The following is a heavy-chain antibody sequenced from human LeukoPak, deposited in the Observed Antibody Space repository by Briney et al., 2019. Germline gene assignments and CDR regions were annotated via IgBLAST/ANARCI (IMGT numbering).Heavy chain of an antibody. CDR1: GYTFTSYG. J-gene: IGHJ4*02. Sequence: GASVKVSCKASGYTFTSYGISWVRQAPGQGLEWMGWISAYNGNTNYAQKLQGRVTMTTDTSTSTAYMELRSLRSDDTAVYYCARVLFEYSSSSGGDYWGQGTLVTVSS. V-gene: IGHV1-18*01. D-gene: IGHD6-6*01. CDR3: ARVLFEYSSSSGGDY. CDR2: ISAYNGNT.